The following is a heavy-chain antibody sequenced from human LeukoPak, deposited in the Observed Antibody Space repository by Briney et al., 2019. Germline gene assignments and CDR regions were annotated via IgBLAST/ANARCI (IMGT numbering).Heavy chain of an antibody. CDR3: AKERSLEIAVAGTIFDY. Sequence: GGSLGLSCAASGFTVSSNYMGWVRQAPGKGLEWVSVIYSGGDTYYADSVKGRFTISRDNSKNMIYLEMSSLKAEDTAVYYCAKERSLEIAVAGTIFDYWGQGTLVTVSS. V-gene: IGHV3-66*01. J-gene: IGHJ4*02. D-gene: IGHD6-19*01. CDR2: IYSGGDT. CDR1: GFTVSSNY.